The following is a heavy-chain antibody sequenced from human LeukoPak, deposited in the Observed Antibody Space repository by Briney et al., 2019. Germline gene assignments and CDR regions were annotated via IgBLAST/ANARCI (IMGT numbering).Heavy chain of an antibody. V-gene: IGHV3-74*03. D-gene: IGHD3-9*01. J-gene: IGHJ4*02. Sequence: GGSLRPSCAASGFTFNTYWMHWVRHAPGKGLVWVARVNREGTTTTYADSVKGRFTISRDNAKNTLYLQMNNLRAEDTAVYYCARDLDWILFDYWGQGTLVTVSS. CDR2: VNREGTTT. CDR3: ARDLDWILFDY. CDR1: GFTFNTYW.